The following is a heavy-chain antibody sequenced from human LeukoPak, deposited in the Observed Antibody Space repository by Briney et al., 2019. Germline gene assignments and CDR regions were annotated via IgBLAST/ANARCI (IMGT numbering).Heavy chain of an antibody. D-gene: IGHD3-10*01. V-gene: IGHV4-38-2*01. CDR1: GFTVSSNY. Sequence: GSLRPSCAASGFTVSSNYMSWVRQAPGKGLEWIGSVCHSGSSFYNPSLKSRLAISIDTSKNEFSLKLSSLTAADTAVYHCARVCCYFDSGSSPNWFDPWGQGTLVTVSS. J-gene: IGHJ5*02. CDR3: ARVCCYFDSGSSPNWFDP. CDR2: VCHSGSS.